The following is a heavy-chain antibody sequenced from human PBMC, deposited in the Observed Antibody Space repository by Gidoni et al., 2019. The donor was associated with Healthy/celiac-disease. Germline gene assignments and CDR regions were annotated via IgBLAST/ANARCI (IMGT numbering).Heavy chain of an antibody. CDR3: ATQGTTLLGQEWHGGPPDY. Sequence: QVQLQQWGAGLLKPSETLSLTCAVYGGSFSGYYWSWIRQPPGKGLEWIGEINHSGSTNYNPSLKSRVTISVDTSKNQFSLKLSSVTAADTAVYYCATQGTTLLGQEWHGGPPDYWGQGTLVTVSS. CDR2: INHSGST. J-gene: IGHJ4*02. CDR1: GGSFSGYY. V-gene: IGHV4-34*01. D-gene: IGHD1-1*01.